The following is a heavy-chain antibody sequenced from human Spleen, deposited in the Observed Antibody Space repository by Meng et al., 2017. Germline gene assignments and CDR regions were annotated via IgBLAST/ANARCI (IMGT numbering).Heavy chain of an antibody. CDR2: VSTYKGNT. CDR3: ARDRQYSLVS. V-gene: IGHV1-18*01. CDR1: GGTFTRYS. D-gene: IGHD6-6*01. J-gene: IGHJ4*02. Sequence: QVQLVQCGAEVKEPGSSVKVSCKASGGTFTRYSVSWVRQAPGRGLEWMVRVSTYKGNTKYAQKFQGRVTMTTERSTSTVYMELRNLRSDDTAFYYCARDRQYSLVSWGQGTLVTVSS.